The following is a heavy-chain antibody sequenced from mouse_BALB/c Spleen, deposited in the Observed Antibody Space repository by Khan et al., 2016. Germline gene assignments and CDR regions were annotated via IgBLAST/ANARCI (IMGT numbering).Heavy chain of an antibody. CDR2: IDPANGNT. V-gene: IGHV14-3*02. Sequence: EVQLQESGAELVKPGASVKLSCTASGFNIKDTYMHWVKQRPEQGLEWIGSIDPANGNTKYDPKFQGKATRTADTSSNTAYLQLSSLTSEDTAVYYCARGRTAFAYWGQGTLVTVSA. CDR1: GFNIKDTY. J-gene: IGHJ3*01. D-gene: IGHD4-1*01. CDR3: ARGRTAFAY.